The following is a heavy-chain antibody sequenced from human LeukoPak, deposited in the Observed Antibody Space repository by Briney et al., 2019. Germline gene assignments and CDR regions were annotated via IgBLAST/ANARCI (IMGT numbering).Heavy chain of an antibody. Sequence: GGSLRLSCTTSGFTFGTHTMHWFRQAPGKGLQWIGFIRSSGTTQYAASVKGRFTISRDDSKSIAYLQMNSLKTEDTAVYYCAKAASSSWYANFDYWGQGTLVTVSS. CDR1: GFTFGTHT. D-gene: IGHD6-13*01. CDR2: IRSSGTT. J-gene: IGHJ4*02. V-gene: IGHV3-49*03. CDR3: AKAASSSWYANFDY.